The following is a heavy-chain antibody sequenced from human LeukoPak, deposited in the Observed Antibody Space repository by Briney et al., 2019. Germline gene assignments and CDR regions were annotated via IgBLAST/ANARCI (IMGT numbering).Heavy chain of an antibody. CDR3: ARASSSSWVTFDY. CDR2: IWYDGSNK. Sequence: PGGSLRLSCAASGXTFSNYGMHWVRQAPGKGLEWVAVIWYDGSNKYYADSVKGRFTISRDNSKNMLYLQVNSLRGEDTAVYYCARASSSSWVTFDYWGQGTLVTVSS. D-gene: IGHD6-13*01. CDR1: GXTFSNYG. J-gene: IGHJ4*02. V-gene: IGHV3-33*01.